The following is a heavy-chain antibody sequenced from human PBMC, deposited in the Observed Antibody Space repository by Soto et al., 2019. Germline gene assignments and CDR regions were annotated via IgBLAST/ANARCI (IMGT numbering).Heavy chain of an antibody. J-gene: IGHJ6*02. CDR1: GGSVSRGSYY. CDR3: AREGIHSYYYGMDV. V-gene: IGHV4-61*01. CDR2: IYYSGST. Sequence: QVQLQESGPGLVKPSETLSLTCTVSGGSVSRGSYYWSWIRQPPGKGLEWIGYIYYSGSTNYNPSLKSRVTISVDTSKNQFSLKLSSVTAADTAVYYCAREGIHSYYYGMDVWGQGTTVTVSS.